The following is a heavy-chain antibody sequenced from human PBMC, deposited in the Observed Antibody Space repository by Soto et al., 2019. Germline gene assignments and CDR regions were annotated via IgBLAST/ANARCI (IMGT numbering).Heavy chain of an antibody. J-gene: IGHJ5*02. CDR3: AQASFSSCSSWFDP. CDR2: IYYSGRT. CDR1: GGSISSGGNY. D-gene: IGHD2-15*01. Sequence: TRSLTSTVSGGSISSGGNYWSWIRQHPAKGLEWIGDIYYSGRTYYNTSLHSPVSIAVDTTENQFSLKLTSVTAADTSVYYCAQASFSSCSSWFDPWARGTLAPTSS. V-gene: IGHV4-31*02.